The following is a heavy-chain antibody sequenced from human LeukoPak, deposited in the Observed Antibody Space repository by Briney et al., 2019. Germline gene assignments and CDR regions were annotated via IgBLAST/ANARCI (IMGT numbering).Heavy chain of an antibody. CDR3: NGGATRR. CDR1: GFTLSNSW. CDR2: IKSKTDGGTT. Sequence: PGGSLRLSCAGSGFTLSNSWMGWVRQAPGKGLEWVGRIKSKTDGGTTDYAAPVKGRFTISRDDSKNTLYLQMNSLKTEDTAVYYCNGGATRRWGQGTLVTVSS. D-gene: IGHD1-26*01. V-gene: IGHV3-15*05. J-gene: IGHJ4*02.